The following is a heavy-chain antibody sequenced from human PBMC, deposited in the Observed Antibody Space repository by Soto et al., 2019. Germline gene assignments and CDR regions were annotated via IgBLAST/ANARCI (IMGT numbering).Heavy chain of an antibody. D-gene: IGHD3-3*01. CDR3: ARSDRPDSTVIIHLWGTYYYYGMDV. V-gene: IGHV1-18*01. Sequence: GASVKVSCKASGYTFTSYCISWVLQAPGEGLEWMGWISAYNGNTNYAQKLQGRVTMTTDTSTSTAYMELRSLRSDDAAVYYCARSDRPDSTVIIHLWGTYYYYGMDVWGQGTTVTVSS. J-gene: IGHJ6*02. CDR1: GYTFTSYC. CDR2: ISAYNGNT.